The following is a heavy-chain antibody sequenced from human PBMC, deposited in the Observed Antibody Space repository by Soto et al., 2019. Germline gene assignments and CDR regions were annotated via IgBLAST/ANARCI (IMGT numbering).Heavy chain of an antibody. CDR2: INHSGST. J-gene: IGHJ4*02. V-gene: IGHV4-34*01. CDR1: GGSFSGYY. Sequence: SETLSLTCAVYGGSFSGYYWCWIRQPPGKGLEWIGEINHSGSTNYNPSLKSRVTISVDTSKNQFSLKLSSVTAADTAVYYCARAAAGTPGDTGRYYFDYWGQGTLVTVSS. D-gene: IGHD6-13*01. CDR3: ARAAAGTPGDTGRYYFDY.